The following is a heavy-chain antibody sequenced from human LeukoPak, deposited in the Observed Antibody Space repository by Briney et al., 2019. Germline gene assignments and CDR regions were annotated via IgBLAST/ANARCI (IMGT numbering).Heavy chain of an antibody. J-gene: IGHJ5*02. CDR3: ATARYYHDSSGLLGNWFDP. D-gene: IGHD3-22*01. CDR2: MNPNSGNT. CDR1: GYTFTSYD. Sequence: ASVKVSCKASGYTFTSYDINWVRQATGQGLEWMGWMNPNSGNTGYAQKFRGRVTITRNTSISTAYMELSSLRSEDTAVYYCATARYYHDSSGLLGNWFDPWGQGTLVTVSS. V-gene: IGHV1-8*03.